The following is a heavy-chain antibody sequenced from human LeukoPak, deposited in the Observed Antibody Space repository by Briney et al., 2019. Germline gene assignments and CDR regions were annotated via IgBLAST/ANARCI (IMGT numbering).Heavy chain of an antibody. D-gene: IGHD2-15*01. V-gene: IGHV3-11*01. CDR3: ARCRDYFDY. CDR1: GFTLSDYY. CDR2: ISSSGSNI. Sequence: GGSLRLSCAASGFTLSDYYMSWIRQAPGKGLEWISYISSSGSNIYYADSVKGRFTMSRDNAKGSLYLQMNSLRAEDTAIYYCARCRDYFDYWGQGTLVTVSS. J-gene: IGHJ4*02.